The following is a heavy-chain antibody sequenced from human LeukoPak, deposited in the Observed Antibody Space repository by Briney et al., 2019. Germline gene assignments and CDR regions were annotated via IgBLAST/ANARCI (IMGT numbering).Heavy chain of an antibody. CDR2: INPNSGGT. V-gene: IGHV1-2*02. CDR3: ARDTTRLITRDDTFDL. J-gene: IGHJ3*01. Sequence: ASVKVSCKASGYTFTDYYIHWLRQAPGQGFEWMGWINPNSGGTNYAQKFQGRVTMTSDTSITTASMELSRLRSDDTAVYYCARDTTRLITRDDTFDLWGQGTMVTVSS. D-gene: IGHD1-1*01. CDR1: GYTFTDYY.